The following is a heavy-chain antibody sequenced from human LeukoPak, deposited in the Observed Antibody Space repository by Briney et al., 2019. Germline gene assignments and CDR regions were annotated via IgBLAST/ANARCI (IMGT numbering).Heavy chain of an antibody. CDR1: GASVTSHY. V-gene: IGHV4-59*02. CDR2: VYYSGTT. Sequence: SETLSLTCTVSGASVTSHYWSWVRQPPGKGLEWIGYVYYSGTTNYNPSLKSRVTISVDTSKNQFSLKLSSVTAADTAVYYCARARGYSGYAPLYYFDYWGQGTLVTVSS. CDR3: ARARGYSGYAPLYYFDY. J-gene: IGHJ4*02. D-gene: IGHD5-12*01.